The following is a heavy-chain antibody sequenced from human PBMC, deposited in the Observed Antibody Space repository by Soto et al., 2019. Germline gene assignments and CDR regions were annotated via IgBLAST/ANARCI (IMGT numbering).Heavy chain of an antibody. V-gene: IGHV1-18*01. D-gene: IGHD2-15*01. J-gene: IGHJ4*02. Sequence: QVQLVQSGAEVKKPGASVKVSCKASGYTFTSYGISWVRQAPGQGLEWMGWISAYNGNTNYAQKLQGRVTMTTDTSTSTAYKELRSLRSDDTAVYYCARGAPGYCSGGSCSPPVYWGQGTLVTVSS. CDR2: ISAYNGNT. CDR3: ARGAPGYCSGGSCSPPVY. CDR1: GYTFTSYG.